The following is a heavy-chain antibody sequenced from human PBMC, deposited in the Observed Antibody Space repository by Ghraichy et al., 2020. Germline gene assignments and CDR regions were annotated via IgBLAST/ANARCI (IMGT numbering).Heavy chain of an antibody. CDR1: GFTFTNYA. CDR2: ISGGGTIT. D-gene: IGHD3-9*01. CDR3: AKNYDVLTGFYIDY. J-gene: IGHJ4*02. V-gene: IGHV3-23*01. Sequence: GESLNISCAASGFTFTNYAMTWVRQARGKGLEWLSIISGGGTITDYADSVKGRFTISRDNSKNTLFLQMNSLRAEDTAVYYCAKNYDVLTGFYIDYWGQGTLVTVSS.